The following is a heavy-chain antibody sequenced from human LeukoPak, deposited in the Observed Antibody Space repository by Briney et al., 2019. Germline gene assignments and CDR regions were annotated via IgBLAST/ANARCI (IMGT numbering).Heavy chain of an antibody. CDR1: GFTFSSYG. J-gene: IGHJ4*02. CDR2: IRYDGSNK. D-gene: IGHD3-22*01. V-gene: IGHV3-33*06. Sequence: GRSLRLSCAASGFTFSSYGMHWVRQAPGKGLEWVAVIRYDGSNKYYADSVKGRFTISRDNSKNTLYLQMNSLRPEDTAVYYCVKVRRYYDSSGYYYNDYFDYWGQGTLVTVSS. CDR3: VKVRRYYDSSGYYYNDYFDY.